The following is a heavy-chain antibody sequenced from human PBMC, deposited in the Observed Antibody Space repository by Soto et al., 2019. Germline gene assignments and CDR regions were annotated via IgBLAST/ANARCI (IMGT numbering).Heavy chain of an antibody. J-gene: IGHJ4*02. V-gene: IGHV6-1*01. CDR1: GDIVASNSAT. CDR2: TYYRSKWYH. CDR3: ARRYSSGMNGIDY. D-gene: IGHD3-10*01. Sequence: SQTLSLTFSISGDIVASNSATWNWIRQSPSRGLEWLGRTYYRSKWYHDYTISVKSRITINADTSKNQFSLQLNSVTPEDTAVYYCARRYSSGMNGIDYWGQGSLVTVSS.